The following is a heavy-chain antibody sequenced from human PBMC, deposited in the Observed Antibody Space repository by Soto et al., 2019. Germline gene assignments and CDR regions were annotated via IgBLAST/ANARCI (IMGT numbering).Heavy chain of an antibody. Sequence: PSETLSLTCAVSGYSISSGYYWGWIRQPPGKGLEWIASIHHIGITYYNPSLRSRVTISVDTSKNHLSLKLSSVTATDTAVYYCARGYNNEWYLFFGNWGQGTLVTVSS. D-gene: IGHD1-20*01. V-gene: IGHV4-38-2*01. CDR1: GYSISSGYY. CDR2: IHHIGIT. CDR3: ARGYNNEWYLFFGN. J-gene: IGHJ4*02.